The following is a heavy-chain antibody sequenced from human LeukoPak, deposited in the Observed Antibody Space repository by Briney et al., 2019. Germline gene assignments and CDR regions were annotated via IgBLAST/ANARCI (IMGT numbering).Heavy chain of an antibody. CDR2: INHSGST. CDR1: GGSFSGYY. Sequence: SGTLSLTCAVYGGSFSGYYWSWIRQPPGKGLEWIGEINHSGSTNYNPSLKSRVTISVDTSKNQFSLKLSSVTAADTAVYYCARGNVGSSLRALDYWGQGTLVTVSS. J-gene: IGHJ4*02. V-gene: IGHV4-34*01. D-gene: IGHD4-17*01. CDR3: ARGNVGSSLRALDY.